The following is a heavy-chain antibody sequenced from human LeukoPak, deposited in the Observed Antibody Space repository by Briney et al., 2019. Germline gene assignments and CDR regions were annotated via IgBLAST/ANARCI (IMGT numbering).Heavy chain of an antibody. V-gene: IGHV4-30-4*08. CDR3: ARVSIAAAKYFDL. Sequence: SETLSLTCTVSGGSISSGDYYWSWIRQPPGKGLEWIGYIYYSGSTYYNPSLKSRVTISVDTSKNQFSLKLSSVTAADTAVYYCARVSIAAAKYFDLWGRGTLVTVSS. CDR2: IYYSGST. CDR1: GGSISSGDYY. J-gene: IGHJ2*01. D-gene: IGHD6-13*01.